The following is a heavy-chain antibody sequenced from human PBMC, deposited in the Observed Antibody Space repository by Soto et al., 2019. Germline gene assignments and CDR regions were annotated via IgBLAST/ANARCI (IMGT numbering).Heavy chain of an antibody. CDR1: GFTFDDYA. J-gene: IGHJ4*02. Sequence: EVQLVESGGGLVQPGRSLRLSCAASGFTFDDYAMHWVRQAPGKGLEWVSGISWNSGSIGYADSVKGRFTISRDNAKNSLYLQMNSLRAEDTVLYYCAKDRQYYYDSSGYSFDYWGQGTLVTVSS. D-gene: IGHD3-22*01. CDR3: AKDRQYYYDSSGYSFDY. V-gene: IGHV3-9*01. CDR2: ISWNSGSI.